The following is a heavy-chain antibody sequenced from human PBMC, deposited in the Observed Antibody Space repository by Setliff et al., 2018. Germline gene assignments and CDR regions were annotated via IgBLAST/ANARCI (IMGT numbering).Heavy chain of an antibody. D-gene: IGHD3-16*01. CDR1: GGSIGSSNYY. V-gene: IGHV3-7*01. CDR2: IKQDGSEK. Sequence: ETLSLTCTVSGGSIGSSNYYWGWIRQPPGKGLEWVANIKQDGSEKYYVDSVKGRFTISRDNAKNSLYLQMNSLRAEDTAVYYCARDGGEYWGQGTLVTVSS. J-gene: IGHJ4*02. CDR3: ARDGGEY.